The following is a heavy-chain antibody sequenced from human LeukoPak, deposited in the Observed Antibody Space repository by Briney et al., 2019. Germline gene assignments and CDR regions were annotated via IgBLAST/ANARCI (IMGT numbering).Heavy chain of an antibody. J-gene: IGHJ4*02. V-gene: IGHV3-74*01. CDR1: GFTLRSYW. CDR3: ARVTASWHPYVDY. Sequence: SGGSLRLSCAASGFTLRSYWMHWFRDAPGERLVWVSRINSDGSIRNYADSVEGRFTISRDNAENTLYLQLNSLRVEDTAVYFCARVTASWHPYVDYWGQGTLVTVSS. D-gene: IGHD2-2*01. CDR2: INSDGSIR.